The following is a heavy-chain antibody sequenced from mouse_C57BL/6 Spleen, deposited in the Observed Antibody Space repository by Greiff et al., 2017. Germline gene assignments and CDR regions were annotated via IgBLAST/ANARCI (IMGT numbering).Heavy chain of an antibody. CDR3: ARNEYYGTRGGAMDY. CDR1: GFSLTSYG. V-gene: IGHV2-2*01. J-gene: IGHJ4*01. CDR2: IWSGGST. D-gene: IGHD1-1*01. Sequence: VQLVESGPGLVQPSQSLSITCTVSGFSLTSYGVHWVRQSPGKGLEWLGVIWSGGSTDYNAAFISRLSISKDNPKSQVFFKMNSLQADDTAIYYCARNEYYGTRGGAMDYWGQGTSVTVSS.